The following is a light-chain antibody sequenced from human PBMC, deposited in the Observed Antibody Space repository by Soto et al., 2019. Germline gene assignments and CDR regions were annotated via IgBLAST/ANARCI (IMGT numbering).Light chain of an antibody. CDR3: SSYTGSSTFV. CDR1: SSDVGGYNY. V-gene: IGLV2-14*01. CDR2: DVN. Sequence: QSVLTQPASVSGSPGQSITISCTGTSSDVGGYNYVSWYQQLPGKAPKLMIYDVNNRPSGVSNRFSGSKSGNTASLTISGLQAEDEADYYCSSYTGSSTFVFGTGTKVTVL. J-gene: IGLJ1*01.